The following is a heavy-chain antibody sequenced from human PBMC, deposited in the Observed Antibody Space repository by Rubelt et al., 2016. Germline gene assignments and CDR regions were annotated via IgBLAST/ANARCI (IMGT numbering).Heavy chain of an antibody. V-gene: IGHV1-3*01. D-gene: IGHD6-13*01. CDR3: ARMRGPYSSSGGEFDP. CDR1: GYTFTSYA. CDR2: IDDGNGNK. J-gene: IGHJ5*02. Sequence: QVQLVQSGAEVRKTGASVKVSCKASGYTFTSYAMHWVRQAPGQRLEWMGWIDDGNGNKKYSQKFPGRVTITRDTSASTAYMELSSLRSEDTAVYYCARMRGPYSSSGGEFDPWGQGTLVTVSS.